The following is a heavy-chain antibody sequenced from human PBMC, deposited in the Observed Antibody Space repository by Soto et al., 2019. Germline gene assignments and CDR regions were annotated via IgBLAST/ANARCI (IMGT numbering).Heavy chain of an antibody. V-gene: IGHV3-48*01. CDR3: ARALGYCISTSCPNWFDP. Sequence: PGGSLRLSCAASGFTFSSYSMNWVRQAPGKGLEWVSYISSSISTIYYADSVKGRFTISRDNAKNSLYLQMNSLRAEDTAVYYCARALGYCISTSCPNWFDPWGQGTLVTVSS. D-gene: IGHD2-2*01. CDR1: GFTFSSYS. J-gene: IGHJ5*02. CDR2: ISSSISTI.